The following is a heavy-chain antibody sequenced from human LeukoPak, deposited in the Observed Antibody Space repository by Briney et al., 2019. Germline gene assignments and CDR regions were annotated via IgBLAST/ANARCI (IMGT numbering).Heavy chain of an antibody. J-gene: IGHJ4*02. CDR2: IYYSGST. V-gene: IGHV4-59*08. CDR1: NGSLGSYY. Sequence: PSETLSLTCTVSNGSLGSYYWSWIRQPPGKGLEWIGYIYYSGSTYYNPSLKSRVTISVDTSKNQFSLKLSSVTAADTAVYYCARHGGDYVVDYWGQGTLVTVSS. CDR3: ARHGGDYVVDY. D-gene: IGHD4-17*01.